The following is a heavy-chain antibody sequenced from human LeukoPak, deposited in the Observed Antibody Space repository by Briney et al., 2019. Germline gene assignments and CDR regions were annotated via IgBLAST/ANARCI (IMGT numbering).Heavy chain of an antibody. CDR3: ARSNSDYDYLAHY. Sequence: GASVKVSCKASGYTFTGYYMHWVRQAPGQRLEWMGWINPNSGGTNYVQKFQGRVTMTRDTSISTAYMELSRLRSDDTAVYYCARSNSDYDYLAHYWGQGTLVTVSS. V-gene: IGHV1-2*02. CDR2: INPNSGGT. D-gene: IGHD5-12*01. CDR1: GYTFTGYY. J-gene: IGHJ4*02.